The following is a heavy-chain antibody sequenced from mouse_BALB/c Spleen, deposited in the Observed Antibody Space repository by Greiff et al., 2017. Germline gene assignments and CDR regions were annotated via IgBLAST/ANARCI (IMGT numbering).Heavy chain of an antibody. CDR2: IYPGDGDT. D-gene: IGHD4-1*01. Sequence: QVQLQQSGPELVKPGASVKISCKASGYAFSSSWMNWVKQRPGQGLEWIGRIYPGDGDTNYNGKFKGKATLTADKSSSTAYMQLSSLTSVDSAVYFCARLGRDGGDYWGQGTTLTVSS. CDR1: GYAFSSSW. CDR3: ARLGRDGGDY. J-gene: IGHJ2*01. V-gene: IGHV1-82*01.